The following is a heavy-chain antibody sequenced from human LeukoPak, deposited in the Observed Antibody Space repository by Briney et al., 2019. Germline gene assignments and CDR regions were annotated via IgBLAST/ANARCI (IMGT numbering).Heavy chain of an antibody. CDR1: GFTFGDYG. Sequence: GGSLRLSCTAYGFTFGDYGMSWVRQAPGKGLEWVGFIRSKTYGGTTEYAASVEGRVTMSRDDSKSIVYLQMNSLKTEYTAMYYCTRVTTMLMYYFDNWGQGTLVTVSS. J-gene: IGHJ4*02. CDR2: IRSKTYGGTT. D-gene: IGHD5-18*01. V-gene: IGHV3-49*04. CDR3: TRVTTMLMYYFDN.